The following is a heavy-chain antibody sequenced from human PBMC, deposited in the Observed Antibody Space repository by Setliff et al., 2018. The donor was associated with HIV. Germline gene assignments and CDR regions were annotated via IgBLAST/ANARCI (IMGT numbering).Heavy chain of an antibody. J-gene: IGHJ5*02. Sequence: SETLSLTCTVSGDPISSGSYYWGWIRQPPGKGLEWIGSMYYSGTTYYNPSLKSRVTISVGTSKTQFSLKLNSVTAADTAVYYCGRHHDSDFSGDPDWFDPWGQGTLVTVSS. D-gene: IGHD2-15*01. CDR1: GDPISSGSYY. CDR3: GRHHDSDFSGDPDWFDP. CDR2: MYYSGTT. V-gene: IGHV4-39*01.